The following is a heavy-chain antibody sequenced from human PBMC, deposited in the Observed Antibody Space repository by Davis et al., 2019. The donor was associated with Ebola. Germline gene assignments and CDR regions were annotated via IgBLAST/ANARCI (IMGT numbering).Heavy chain of an antibody. J-gene: IGHJ4*02. Sequence: SETLSLTCAVYGGSFSGYYWSWIRQPPGKGLEWIGYIYYSGSTYYNPSLKSRVTISVDTSKNQFSLKLSSVTAADTAVYYCARVEATWYGNIVVVPAALDYWGQGTLVTVSS. CDR3: ARVEATWYGNIVVVPAALDY. CDR1: GGSFSGYY. V-gene: IGHV4-30-4*08. CDR2: IYYSGST. D-gene: IGHD2-2*01.